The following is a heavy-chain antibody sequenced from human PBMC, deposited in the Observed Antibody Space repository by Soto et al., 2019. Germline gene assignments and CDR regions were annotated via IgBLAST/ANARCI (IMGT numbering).Heavy chain of an antibody. Sequence: SVKRYCKTSGYTYSVNLMRWGRQAPGQRLEWMGWINADNGNTKYSQKFQDRVTLTRDTSASTAYMELGSLRSEDTTVYYCATEIDATTVTGLDYWGQGILVTVSS. CDR2: INADNGNT. CDR3: ATEIDATTVTGLDY. CDR1: GYTYSVNL. V-gene: IGHV1-3*01. D-gene: IGHD4-17*01. J-gene: IGHJ4*02.